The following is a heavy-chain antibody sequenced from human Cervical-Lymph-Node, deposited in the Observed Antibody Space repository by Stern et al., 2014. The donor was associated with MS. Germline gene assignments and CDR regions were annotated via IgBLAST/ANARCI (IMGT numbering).Heavy chain of an antibody. D-gene: IGHD4-17*01. J-gene: IGHJ5*02. V-gene: IGHV3-7*01. CDR2: IKGDGGEE. Sequence: EVQLEESGGGLVQPGGSLRLSCAASGFTFSSFWMNWVRQAPGKGLEWVAHIKGDGGEEYYVDSVKGRFTISRDNAKNSLLLQMNSLRAEDTAVYYCVVGHYGAWGQGTLVTVSS. CDR1: GFTFSSFW. CDR3: VVGHYGA.